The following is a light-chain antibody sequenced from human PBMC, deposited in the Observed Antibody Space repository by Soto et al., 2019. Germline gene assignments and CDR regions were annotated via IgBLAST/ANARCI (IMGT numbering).Light chain of an antibody. V-gene: IGKV3-15*01. CDR2: GAS. J-gene: IGKJ2*01. CDR1: QSVRNS. Sequence: ETVMTQSPDTLSVSPGERATLSCRASQSVRNSLAWYQQKPGQAPRLLIYGASTRAPDIPPRFSGSGSGTEFTLAIGSLQSEDFAVYYCHQYAFWPYTFGQGTKLEIK. CDR3: HQYAFWPYT.